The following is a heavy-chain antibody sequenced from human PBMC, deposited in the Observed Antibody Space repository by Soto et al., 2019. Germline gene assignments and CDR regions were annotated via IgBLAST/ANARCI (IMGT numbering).Heavy chain of an antibody. J-gene: IGHJ4*02. Sequence: SETLSLTCTASDGSIDSGSYYRSWVRQYPGKGLEWIGSIHYSGSIYYSPSLRSRLTMSADTSKNQFSLKLSSVTVADTAVYYCTRGLDRAKLGYWGQGIQVTVSS. D-gene: IGHD1-26*01. CDR3: TRGLDRAKLGY. CDR2: IHYSGSI. V-gene: IGHV4-31*03. CDR1: DGSIDSGSYY.